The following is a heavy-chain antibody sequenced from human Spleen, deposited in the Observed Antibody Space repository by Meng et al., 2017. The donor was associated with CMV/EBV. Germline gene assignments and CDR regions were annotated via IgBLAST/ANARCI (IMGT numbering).Heavy chain of an antibody. Sequence: GGSLRLSCAASGFTFDEYAMHWVRQAPGKGLEWVSGISWNGGYTGYADSVKGRFTISRDSAKNSLYLQMNSLRPEDTALYYCAKDLISGYNRYYYGMDVWGQGTTVTVSS. V-gene: IGHV3-9*01. CDR3: AKDLISGYNRYYYGMDV. D-gene: IGHD5-12*01. J-gene: IGHJ6*02. CDR1: GFTFDEYA. CDR2: ISWNGGYT.